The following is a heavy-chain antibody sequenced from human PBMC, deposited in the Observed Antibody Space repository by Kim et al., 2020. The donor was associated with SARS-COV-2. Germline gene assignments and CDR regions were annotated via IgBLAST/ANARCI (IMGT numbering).Heavy chain of an antibody. V-gene: IGHV4-59*01. D-gene: IGHD3-22*01. J-gene: IGHJ4*02. Sequence: NCNPSLMSRGTISVDTSNNQFSLKLSSVTAADTAVYYCAIYYYDSSAFDYWGQGTLVTVSS. CDR3: AIYYYDSSAFDY.